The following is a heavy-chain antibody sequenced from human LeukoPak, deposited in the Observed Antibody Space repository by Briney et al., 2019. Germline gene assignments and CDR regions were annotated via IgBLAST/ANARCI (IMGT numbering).Heavy chain of an antibody. CDR2: ISPDGSTT. J-gene: IGHJ4*02. V-gene: IGHV3-74*01. CDR3: TRAGSFRFDY. Sequence: TGGSLRLSCEPSGFTFSSYWMHWVRQAPGKGLVWVSRISPDGSTTNYADFAKGRFTISRDNAKNTLFLQTNSLRAEDTTVYYCTRAGSFRFDYWGQGTLVTVSS. D-gene: IGHD1-26*01. CDR1: GFTFSSYW.